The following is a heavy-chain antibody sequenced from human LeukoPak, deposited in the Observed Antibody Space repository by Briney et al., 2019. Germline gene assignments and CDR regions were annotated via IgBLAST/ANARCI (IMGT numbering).Heavy chain of an antibody. CDR1: GGPISSYY. Sequence: SETLSLTCSVSGGPISSYYWSWIRQPPGKGLEWIGYIYYSGNTYYNPSLKSRVTISVDTSKNQFSLKLSSVTAADTAVYYCARTYSSSWSEEYFQHWGQGTLVTVSS. CDR3: ARTYSSSWSEEYFQH. CDR2: IYYSGNT. J-gene: IGHJ1*01. D-gene: IGHD6-13*01. V-gene: IGHV4-59*08.